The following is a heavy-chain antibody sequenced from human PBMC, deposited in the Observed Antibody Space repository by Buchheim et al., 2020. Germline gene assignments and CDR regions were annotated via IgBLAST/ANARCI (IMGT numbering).Heavy chain of an antibody. CDR2: GYYTGRA. J-gene: IGHJ4*02. D-gene: IGHD4-17*01. V-gene: IGHV4-31*03. CDR1: GVSINTGTFY. CDR3: ARDRGAHDFGPIDY. Sequence: QVQLQESGPGLVKPSQTLSLTCTVSGVSINTGTFYWSWIRQHPGKGLEWLGYGYYTGRAYSNPSLKSRVSMSVAMFQTQFSLNLVSVTAADTAVYYCARDRGAHDFGPIDYWGQGAL.